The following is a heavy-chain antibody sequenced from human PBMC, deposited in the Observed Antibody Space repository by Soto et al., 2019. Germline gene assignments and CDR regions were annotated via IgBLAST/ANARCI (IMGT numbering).Heavy chain of an antibody. J-gene: IGHJ5*02. CDR3: ARVRECSGSYLGGFDP. CDR2: IYYTGST. CDR1: GGSITNYY. Sequence: QVQLQESGPGLVKPSETLSLTCTVSGGSITNYYWSWIRQPPGKGLEWIGYIYYTGSTNYNPSLKSRVTMSVDTSKSQLALKLSSVTAADTAVYYCARVRECSGSYLGGFDPCGQGTLVTVSS. D-gene: IGHD3-10*02. V-gene: IGHV4-59*01.